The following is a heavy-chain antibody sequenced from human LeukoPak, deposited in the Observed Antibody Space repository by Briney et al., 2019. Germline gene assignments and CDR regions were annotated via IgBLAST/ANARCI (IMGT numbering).Heavy chain of an antibody. J-gene: IGHJ4*02. D-gene: IGHD1-14*01. CDR1: PDSTTSNF. Sequence: PSETRSLTCTVSPDSTTSNFLRWVRQPPGNCLEWIGEIHRSWSTNYNPSLQSRVTISIDRSKNQIALELSSVTAADTAVYYCARECVGGFNPGAYWGQGTLVSVSS. V-gene: IGHV4-59*12. CDR3: ARECVGGFNPGAY. CDR2: IHRSWST.